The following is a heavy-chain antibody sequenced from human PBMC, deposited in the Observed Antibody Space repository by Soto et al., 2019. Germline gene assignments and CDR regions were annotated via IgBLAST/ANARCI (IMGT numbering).Heavy chain of an antibody. V-gene: IGHV3-64D*06. CDR3: VKEEIVVVGGFDH. Sequence: EVQLVESGGGLVQPGGSLRISCSASGFTLSSYDMHWVRQAPGKGLEYVSGVSRKGNNIYYADSVKGRFTISRDTFKDTLFLPMTSLRAEDTAVYYCVKEEIVVVGGFDHWGQGTLVTVSS. D-gene: IGHD1-26*01. J-gene: IGHJ4*02. CDR2: VSRKGNNI. CDR1: GFTLSSYD.